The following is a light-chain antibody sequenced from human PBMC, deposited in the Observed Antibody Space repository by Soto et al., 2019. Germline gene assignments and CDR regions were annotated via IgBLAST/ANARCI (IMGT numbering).Light chain of an antibody. J-gene: IGKJ1*01. V-gene: IGKV1-5*01. Sequence: DIQMTQSPSTLSASIGDRVTITCRASQSISNWVAWYQQRPGKAPKLLIHGASRLESVVPPRFSGSGSGTEFTLTISSLQADDFATYYCQQYNNYSWTFGLGTKVQIK. CDR2: GAS. CDR1: QSISNW. CDR3: QQYNNYSWT.